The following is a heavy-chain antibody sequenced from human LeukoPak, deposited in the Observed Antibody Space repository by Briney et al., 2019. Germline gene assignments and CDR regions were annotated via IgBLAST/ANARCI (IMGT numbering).Heavy chain of an antibody. CDR1: GFTFSSYA. D-gene: IGHD3-22*01. Sequence: GGSLRLSCAASGFTFSSYAMSWVRQAPGKGLEWVSAISGSGGSTYYADSVKGRFTISRDNSKNTLYLQMNSLRAEDTAVYYCAKFDYVSSGPSSFGYWGQGTLVTVSS. CDR2: ISGSGGST. V-gene: IGHV3-23*01. CDR3: AKFDYVSSGPSSFGY. J-gene: IGHJ4*02.